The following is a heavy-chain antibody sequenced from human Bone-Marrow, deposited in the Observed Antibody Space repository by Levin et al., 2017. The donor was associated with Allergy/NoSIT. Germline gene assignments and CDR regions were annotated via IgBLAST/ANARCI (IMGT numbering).Heavy chain of an antibody. J-gene: IGHJ6*03. D-gene: IGHD2-2*01. Sequence: GGSLRLSCAATGFTFSSNSMSWVRQAPGKGLEWVSVISGNGGNTYYADSVRGRFTISRDNSKNTVYLQMDSLGAEDTAVYYCAKGGGYWSTNRCVGAHCYFYMDVWGNGTTVTVSS. V-gene: IGHV3-23*01. CDR3: AKGGGYWSTNRCVGAHCYFYMDV. CDR1: GFTFSSNS. CDR2: ISGNGGNT.